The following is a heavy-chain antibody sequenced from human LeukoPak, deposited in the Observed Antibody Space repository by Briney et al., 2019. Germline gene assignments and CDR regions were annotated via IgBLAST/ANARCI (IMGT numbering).Heavy chain of an antibody. CDR2: ISGSGGST. J-gene: IGHJ4*02. CDR3: AKEHNWNYESVFDY. V-gene: IGHV3-23*01. D-gene: IGHD1-7*01. Sequence: ETLSLTCTVSGGSISSSSYYWGWVRQAPGKGLEWVSAISGSGGSTYYADSVKGRFTISRDNSKNTLYLQMNSLRAEDTAVYYCAKEHNWNYESVFDYWGQGTLVTVSS. CDR1: GGSISSSSYY.